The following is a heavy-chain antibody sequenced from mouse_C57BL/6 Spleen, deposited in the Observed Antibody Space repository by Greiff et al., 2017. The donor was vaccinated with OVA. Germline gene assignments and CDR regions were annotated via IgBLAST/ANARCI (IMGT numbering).Heavy chain of an antibody. D-gene: IGHD4-1*01. V-gene: IGHV1-50*01. CDR3: ARANPAWFAY. CDR1: GYTFTSYW. CDR2: IDPSDSHT. Sequence: VKLQQPGAELVKPGASVKLSCKASGYTFTSYWMQWVKQRPGQGLEWIGEIDPSDSHTNYNQKFKGKATLTVDTSSSTAYMQLSSLTSEDSAVYYCARANPAWFAYWGQGTLVTVSA. J-gene: IGHJ3*01.